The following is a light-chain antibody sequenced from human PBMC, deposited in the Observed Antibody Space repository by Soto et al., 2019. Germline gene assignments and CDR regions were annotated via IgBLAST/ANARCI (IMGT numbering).Light chain of an antibody. CDR3: SSYAASNNFV. CDR2: EVS. V-gene: IGLV2-8*01. CDR1: SSDVGGYNY. Sequence: QSVLTQPPSASGSPGQPVTISCTGTSSDVGGYNYVSWYQQHPGKAPKLMIYEVSKRPSGVPDRFSGSKSGNTASLTVSGLQAEDEADYYCSSYAASNNFVFGTGTKVTVL. J-gene: IGLJ1*01.